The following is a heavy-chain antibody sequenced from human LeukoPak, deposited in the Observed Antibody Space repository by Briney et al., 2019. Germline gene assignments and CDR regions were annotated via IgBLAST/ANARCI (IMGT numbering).Heavy chain of an antibody. D-gene: IGHD4-17*01. J-gene: IGHJ4*02. Sequence: GGSLRLSCAASRLTFRDHFMSWLRQPPGKGLEYVSYISSSGSDTYCSDSVKGRFTVSRDNAKNSLFLQMNSLRAEDTAVYYCATAPTEDGDGSSPGYWGQGTLVTVSS. CDR1: RLTFRDHF. CDR3: ATAPTEDGDGSSPGY. V-gene: IGHV3-11*04. CDR2: ISSSGSDT.